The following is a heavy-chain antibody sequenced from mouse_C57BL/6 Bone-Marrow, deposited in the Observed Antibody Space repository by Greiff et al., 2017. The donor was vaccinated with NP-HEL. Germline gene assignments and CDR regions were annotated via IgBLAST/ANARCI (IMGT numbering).Heavy chain of an antibody. CDR2: IDPSDSYT. J-gene: IGHJ1*03. V-gene: IGHV1-69*01. CDR3: ARYLGDYECYWYFDV. Sequence: QVQLQQPGAELVMPGASVKLSCKASGYTFTSYWMHWVKQRPGQGLEWIGEIDPSDSYTNYNQKFKGQSTLTVDKSSSTAYMQLSSLTSEDSAVYYCARYLGDYECYWYFDVWGTGTTVTVSS. D-gene: IGHD2-4*01. CDR1: GYTFTSYW.